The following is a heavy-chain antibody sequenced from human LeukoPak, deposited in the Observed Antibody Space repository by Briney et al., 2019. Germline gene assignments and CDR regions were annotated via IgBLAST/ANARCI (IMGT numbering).Heavy chain of an antibody. J-gene: IGHJ6*02. V-gene: IGHV3-9*01. CDR1: GFTFDDYA. Sequence: QPGRSLRLSCAASGFTFDDYAMHWVRQAPGKGLEWVSGISWNSGSIGYADSVKGRFTISRDNAKNSLYLQMNSLRAEDTALYYCAKDLGYCSSTSCYTHYYYYGMDVWGQGTTVAVSS. D-gene: IGHD2-2*02. CDR3: AKDLGYCSSTSCYTHYYYYGMDV. CDR2: ISWNSGSI.